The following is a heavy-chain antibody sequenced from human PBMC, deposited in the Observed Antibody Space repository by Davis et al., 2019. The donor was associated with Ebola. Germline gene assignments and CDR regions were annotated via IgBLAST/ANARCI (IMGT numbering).Heavy chain of an antibody. Sequence: SQTLSLTCAVYGGSFSGYYWNWIRQPPGKGLEWIGEINHSGSTNYNPSLKSRVTISVDTSKNQFSLKLSSVTAADTAVYYCARELGGQSALNYWGQGTLVTVSS. CDR1: GGSFSGYY. CDR3: ARELGGQSALNY. J-gene: IGHJ4*02. D-gene: IGHD1-26*01. CDR2: INHSGST. V-gene: IGHV4-34*01.